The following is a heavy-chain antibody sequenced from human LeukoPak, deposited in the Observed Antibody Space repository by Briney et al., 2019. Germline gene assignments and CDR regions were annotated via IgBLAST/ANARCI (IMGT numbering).Heavy chain of an antibody. V-gene: IGHV4-39*07. Sequence: PSETLSLTCSVSGGSITSDSYYWGWIRQPPGKGLEWLGIIYYSGSTHYNPSLKSRVTISVDTSKNQFSLKLSSVTAADTAVYYCASSPGIVVVTARAYYFDYWGQGTLVTVSS. CDR1: GGSITSDSYY. J-gene: IGHJ4*02. D-gene: IGHD2-21*02. CDR2: IYYSGST. CDR3: ASSPGIVVVTARAYYFDY.